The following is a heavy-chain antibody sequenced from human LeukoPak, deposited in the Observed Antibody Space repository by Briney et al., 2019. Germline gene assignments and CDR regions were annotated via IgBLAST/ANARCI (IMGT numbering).Heavy chain of an antibody. Sequence: GGSLRLSCAASGFIFSSSGMSWVRQAPGKGLEWVSFIYSGSTHYSDSVKGRFTISRDNSKNTLYLQMNSLRAEDTAVYYCARRAGAYSHPYDYWGQGTLVTVSS. J-gene: IGHJ4*02. CDR3: ARRAGAYSHPYDY. CDR2: IYSGST. CDR1: GFIFSSSG. V-gene: IGHV3-53*01. D-gene: IGHD4/OR15-4a*01.